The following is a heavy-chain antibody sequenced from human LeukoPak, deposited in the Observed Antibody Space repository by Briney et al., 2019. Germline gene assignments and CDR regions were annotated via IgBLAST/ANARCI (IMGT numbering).Heavy chain of an antibody. CDR3: AKLSDYYGSGSYLDY. J-gene: IGHJ4*02. V-gene: IGHV3-23*01. Sequence: PGGSLRLSCAASGFTFSSYAMSWVRQAPGKGLECVSAISGSGGSTYYADSVKGRFTISRDNSKNTLYLQMNSPRAEDTAVYYCAKLSDYYGSGSYLDYWGQGTLVTVSS. D-gene: IGHD3-10*01. CDR1: GFTFSSYA. CDR2: ISGSGGST.